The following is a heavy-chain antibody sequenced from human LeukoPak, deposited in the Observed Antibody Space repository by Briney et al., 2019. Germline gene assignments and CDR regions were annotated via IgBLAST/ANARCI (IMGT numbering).Heavy chain of an antibody. CDR3: ARGEAAAAADWYFDL. CDR2: IYYSGST. CDR1: GGSISSYY. Sequence: PSETLSHTCTVSGGSISSYYWSWIRQPPGKGLEWIGYIYYSGSTNYNPSLKSRVTISVDTSKNQFSLKLSSVTAADTAVYYCARGEAAAAADWYFDLWGRGTLVTVSS. J-gene: IGHJ2*01. V-gene: IGHV4-59*12. D-gene: IGHD6-13*01.